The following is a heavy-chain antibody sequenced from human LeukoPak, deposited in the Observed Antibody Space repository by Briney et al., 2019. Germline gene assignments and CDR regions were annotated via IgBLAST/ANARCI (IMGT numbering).Heavy chain of an antibody. CDR2: IYYSGST. V-gene: IGHV4-59*01. Sequence: SETLSLTCTVSGGSISSYYWSWIRQPPGKGLEWIGYIYYSGSTNYNPSLKSRVTISVDTSKNQFSLKLSSVTAADTAVYYCARVSRHYDILTGRLYYFDYWGQGTLVTVSS. D-gene: IGHD3-9*01. CDR3: ARVSRHYDILTGRLYYFDY. CDR1: GGSISSYY. J-gene: IGHJ4*02.